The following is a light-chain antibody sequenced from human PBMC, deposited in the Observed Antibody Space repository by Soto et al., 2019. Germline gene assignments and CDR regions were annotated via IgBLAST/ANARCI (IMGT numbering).Light chain of an antibody. V-gene: IGKV1-5*03. CDR2: KAS. Sequence: DIQMTQSPSTLSASVGDRVTITCRASQSIDTWVAWYQQKPGKAPKLLIYKASTLEGGVPSRFSGSGSGTEFTLTISSLQPDDFAAYNCQQYKSWPLTFGGGTKVEI. J-gene: IGKJ4*01. CDR3: QQYKSWPLT. CDR1: QSIDTW.